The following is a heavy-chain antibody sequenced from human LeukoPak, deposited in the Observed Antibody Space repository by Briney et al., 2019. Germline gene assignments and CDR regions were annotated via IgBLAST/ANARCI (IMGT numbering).Heavy chain of an antibody. D-gene: IGHD3-10*01. Sequence: SGGSLRLSCAASGLTFSSYSMNGVPQAPGKGLEWVSYISSSSSTIYYADSVKGRFTISRDNAKNSLYLQMNGLRAEDTAVYYCARSFGAMVRGVLDYWGQGTLVTVSS. J-gene: IGHJ4*02. CDR2: ISSSSSTI. CDR1: GLTFSSYS. CDR3: ARSFGAMVRGVLDY. V-gene: IGHV3-48*01.